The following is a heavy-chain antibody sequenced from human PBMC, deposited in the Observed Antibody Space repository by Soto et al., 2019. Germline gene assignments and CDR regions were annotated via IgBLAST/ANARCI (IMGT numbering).Heavy chain of an antibody. CDR2: IYYSGST. V-gene: IGHV4-59*12. CDR3: ARDFPPLHSGSHYFDI. Sequence: QVQLQESGPGLVKPSETLSLTCTVSNDSISPYYWSWIRQPPGKGLEWIGFIYYSGSTTYNPSLQSRVSISVATSKNQFSLKLTSVTAADTAIYYCARDFPPLHSGSHYFDIWGQGTLVTGSS. D-gene: IGHD3-10*01. J-gene: IGHJ4*02. CDR1: NDSISPYY.